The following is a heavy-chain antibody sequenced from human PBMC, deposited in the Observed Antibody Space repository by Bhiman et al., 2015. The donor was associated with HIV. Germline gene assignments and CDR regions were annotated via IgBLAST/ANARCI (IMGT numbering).Heavy chain of an antibody. CDR3: ARHSSWYDY. J-gene: IGHJ4*02. Sequence: EVQLVESGGGLVKPGGSLRLSCATSGFSFSSHSMNWVRQAPGKGLEWVSSISSSSSYIYYADSVKGRFTISRDNAKNSLYLQMNSLRAEDTAVYYCARHSSWYDYWGQGTLVTVSS. CDR1: GFSFSSHS. CDR2: ISSSSSYI. V-gene: IGHV3-21*01. D-gene: IGHD6-13*01.